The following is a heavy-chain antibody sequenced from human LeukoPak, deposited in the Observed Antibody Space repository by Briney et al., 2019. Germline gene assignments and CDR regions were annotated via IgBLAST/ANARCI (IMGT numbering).Heavy chain of an antibody. V-gene: IGHV3-23*01. CDR1: GFTFSSYA. CDR2: ISGSGGST. D-gene: IGHD3-16*01. Sequence: GGSLRLSCAASGFTFSSYAMSWVRQAPGKGLEWVSAISGSGGSTYYADSVKGRFTISRDNSKNTLYLQMNSLRAEDTAVYYCVRSRYDYVCGTIDYWGQGTLVTVSS. J-gene: IGHJ4*02. CDR3: VRSRYDYVCGTIDY.